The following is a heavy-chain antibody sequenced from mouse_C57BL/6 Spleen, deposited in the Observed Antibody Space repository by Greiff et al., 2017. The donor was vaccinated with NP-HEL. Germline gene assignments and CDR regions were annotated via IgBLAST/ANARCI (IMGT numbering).Heavy chain of an antibody. CDR3: TRDYYGSSYGGMDY. V-gene: IGHV5-9-1*02. J-gene: IGHJ4*01. CDR2: ISSGGDYI. CDR1: GFTFSSYA. D-gene: IGHD1-1*01. Sequence: EVNVVESGEGLVKPGGSLKLSCAASGFTFSSYAMSWVRQTPEKRLEWVAYISSGGDYIYYADTVKGRFTISRDNARNTLYLQMSSLKSEDTAMYYCTRDYYGSSYGGMDYWGQGTSVTVSS.